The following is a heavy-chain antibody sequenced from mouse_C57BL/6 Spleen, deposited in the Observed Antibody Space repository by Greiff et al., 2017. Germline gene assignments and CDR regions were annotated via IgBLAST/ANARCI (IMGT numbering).Heavy chain of an antibody. CDR2: ISNGGGST. CDR3: ARHGAMGY. CDR1: GFTFSDYY. V-gene: IGHV5-12*01. Sequence: EVKLVESGGGLVQPGGSLKLSCAASGFTFSDYYMYWVRQTPEKRLEWVAYISNGGGSTYYPDTVKGRFTIARDNAKNTLYLQMSRLKAEDTAMYYCARHGAMGYWGQGTSVTVSS. J-gene: IGHJ4*01.